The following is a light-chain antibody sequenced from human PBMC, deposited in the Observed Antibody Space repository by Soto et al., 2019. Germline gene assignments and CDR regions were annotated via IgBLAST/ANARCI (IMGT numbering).Light chain of an antibody. CDR2: DAS. CDR3: QQCAPSPLR. V-gene: IGKV3-20*01. Sequence: EIVLTQSPGTLSLSPGERATLSCRASQSVSNNYVAWYQQKPGQAPRLLIYDASSRATGIPDRFSGSGSGTDFTLSISRLELEDFAVFYGQQCAPSPLRFGKGTRVDIK. J-gene: IGKJ1*01. CDR1: QSVSNNY.